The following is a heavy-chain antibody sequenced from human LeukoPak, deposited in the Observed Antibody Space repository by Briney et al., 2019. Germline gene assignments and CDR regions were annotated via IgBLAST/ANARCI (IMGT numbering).Heavy chain of an antibody. CDR3: ARLFGGNFDY. V-gene: IGHV4-39*01. Sequence: SETLSLTCALSGGSISSSSYYWGWIRQPPGKGLERIGCIYYSGSTYYNPSLKSRVTISVDTSKNQLSLRLSSVTAADTAVYCCARLFGGNFDYWRQGTLVTVSS. CDR1: GGSISSSSYY. D-gene: IGHD3-10*01. J-gene: IGHJ4*02. CDR2: IYYSGST.